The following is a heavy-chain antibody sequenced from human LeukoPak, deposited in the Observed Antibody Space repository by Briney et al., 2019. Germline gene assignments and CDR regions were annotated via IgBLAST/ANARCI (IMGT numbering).Heavy chain of an antibody. J-gene: IGHJ4*02. CDR1: GYSFTSYW. CDR3: ARSPLYCGGDCYWVLGY. V-gene: IGHV5-51*01. Sequence: GESLKISCQGSGYSFTSYWIGWVRQMPGKGLEWMGIIYPGDSDTRYSPSFQGQVTISADKSISTAYLQWSSLKASDTAMYYCARSPLYCGGDCYWVLGYWGQGTLVTVSS. CDR2: IYPGDSDT. D-gene: IGHD2-21*02.